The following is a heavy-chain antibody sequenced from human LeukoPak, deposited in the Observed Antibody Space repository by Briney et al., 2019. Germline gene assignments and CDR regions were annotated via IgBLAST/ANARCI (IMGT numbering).Heavy chain of an antibody. V-gene: IGHV1-18*01. Sequence: ASVKVSCKTSGYTFTTYGISWVRQAPGQGLEWMGWISTYNGDTNYAQKLQGRATLATDTSTSTAYMELRNLRSDDTAVYYCARACSSTSCYGWFDPWGQGTLVTVSS. CDR3: ARACSSTSCYGWFDP. D-gene: IGHD2-2*01. CDR1: GYTFTTYG. CDR2: ISTYNGDT. J-gene: IGHJ5*02.